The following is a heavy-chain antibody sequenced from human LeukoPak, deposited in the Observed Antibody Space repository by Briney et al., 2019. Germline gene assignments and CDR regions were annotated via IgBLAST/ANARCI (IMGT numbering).Heavy chain of an antibody. CDR2: LTGDGNT. CDR1: GFTFSSYA. Sequence: GGSLRLSCAAPGFTFSSYAMSWVRQAPGKGLERVSVLTGDGNTYYADSVKGRFTNSRDDSKNTLFLRMNSLRAEDTAVYFCAKVKWKLIGYFDYWGQGTLVTVSS. D-gene: IGHD1-20*01. J-gene: IGHJ4*02. V-gene: IGHV3-23*01. CDR3: AKVKWKLIGYFDY.